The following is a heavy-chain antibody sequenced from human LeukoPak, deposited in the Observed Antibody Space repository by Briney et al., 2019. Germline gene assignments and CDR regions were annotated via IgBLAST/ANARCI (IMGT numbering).Heavy chain of an antibody. CDR3: ARDPVVVEPPALDYTDV. D-gene: IGHD2-2*01. CDR2: ISTRSTTI. Sequence: GGSLRLSCAASGFTFSSYTMNWVRQAPGKGLEWVSYISTRSTTIYYADSVKGRFTISRDNAKNSLYLQMNSLRAEDTAVYYCARDPVVVEPPALDYTDVWGKGTTVAVSS. CDR1: GFTFSSYT. V-gene: IGHV3-48*01. J-gene: IGHJ6*03.